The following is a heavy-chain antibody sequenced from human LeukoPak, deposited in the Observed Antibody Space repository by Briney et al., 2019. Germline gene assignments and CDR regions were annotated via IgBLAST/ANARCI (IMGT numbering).Heavy chain of an antibody. CDR1: GFTFSSHA. D-gene: IGHD7-27*01. V-gene: IGHV3-30-3*01. CDR3: VSELGTRSSDY. CDR2: ISYDGGYK. Sequence: GGSLRLSCAASGFTFSSHAMHWVRQAPGKGLEWVAVISYDGGYKNYVDSVKGRFTISRDNSKNAVYLQMSSLRVEDTSIYYCVSELGTRSSDYWGQGTLVAVSS. J-gene: IGHJ4*02.